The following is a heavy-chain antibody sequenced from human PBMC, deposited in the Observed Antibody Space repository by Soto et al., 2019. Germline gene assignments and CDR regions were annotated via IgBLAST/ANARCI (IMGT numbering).Heavy chain of an antibody. CDR3: PRVSVDIVVVVAAPQQYYYCGMDV. CDR1: GGTFSSYA. V-gene: IGHV1-69*01. D-gene: IGHD2-15*01. J-gene: IGHJ6*02. CDR2: IIPIFGTA. Sequence: QVQLVQSGAEVKKPGSSVKVSCKASGGTFSSYAISWVRQAPGQGLEWMGGIIPIFGTANYAQKFQGRVTITADESTSTAYRELSSLRSEDTAVYYWPRVSVDIVVVVAAPQQYYYCGMDVWGQGTTVTVSS.